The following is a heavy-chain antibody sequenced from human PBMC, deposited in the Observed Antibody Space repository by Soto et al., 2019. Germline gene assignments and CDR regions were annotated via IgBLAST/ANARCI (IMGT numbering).Heavy chain of an antibody. Sequence: RRLSFAASGFTLSSYEMNWIRQAPGKLLEWVSYISSGGNTIYYTDSVKGRFTISRDNAKNSLLLQMNSLRDEDTGVYYCARERPSSDFWSGYYYGLDVLGQGTTVSVSS. D-gene: IGHD3-3*01. CDR1: GFTLSSYE. CDR3: ARERPSSDFWSGYYYGLDV. J-gene: IGHJ6*01. CDR2: ISSGGNTI. V-gene: IGHV3-48*03.